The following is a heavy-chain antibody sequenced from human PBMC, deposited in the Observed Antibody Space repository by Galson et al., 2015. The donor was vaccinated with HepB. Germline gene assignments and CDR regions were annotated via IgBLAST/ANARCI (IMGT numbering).Heavy chain of an antibody. Sequence: SVKVSCKASGYTFTKFEINWVRQATGQGLEWMGWLNPNSGKTGYAQKFQGRVTLTRNISINTVYMELSSLRSEDTAVYYCAIPYCETNCYENYYYYYEMDVWGQGTTVTVSS. D-gene: IGHD2-21*01. J-gene: IGHJ6*02. CDR2: LNPNSGKT. CDR3: AIPYCETNCYENYYYYYEMDV. CDR1: GYTFTKFE. V-gene: IGHV1-8*01.